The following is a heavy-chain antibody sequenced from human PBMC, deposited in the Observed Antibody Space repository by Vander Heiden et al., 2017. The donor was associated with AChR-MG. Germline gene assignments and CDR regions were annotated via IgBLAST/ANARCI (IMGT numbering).Heavy chain of an antibody. V-gene: IGHV3-23*01. CDR3: AKAPTVGLLRFDP. CDR2: ISGSGGST. D-gene: IGHD4-4*01. J-gene: IGHJ5*02. CDR1: GFTFSSYA. Sequence: EVQLLESGGGLVQPGGSLRLSCAAPGFTFSSYAMGWVRQAPGKGREWVSAISGSGGSTYYADSVKGRFTISRDNSKNTLYLQMNSLRAEDTAVYYCAKAPTVGLLRFDPWGQGTLVTVSS.